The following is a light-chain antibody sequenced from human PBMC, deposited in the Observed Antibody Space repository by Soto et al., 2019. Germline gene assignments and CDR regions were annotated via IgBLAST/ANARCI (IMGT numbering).Light chain of an antibody. J-gene: IGKJ3*01. CDR1: QSISRN. CDR2: AAS. Sequence: DIQMTQSPSPLSASVGDRVTITCRASQSISRNLNWYQQKPGKAPNPLISAASSLQSGVPSRFSGSGSGTDFTLTISSLQPEDFATYYCQQSYSIPPTFGPGTKVDIK. CDR3: QQSYSIPPT. V-gene: IGKV1-39*01.